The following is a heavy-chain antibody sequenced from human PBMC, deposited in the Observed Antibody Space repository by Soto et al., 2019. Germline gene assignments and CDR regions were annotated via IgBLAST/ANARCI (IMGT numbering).Heavy chain of an antibody. V-gene: IGHV1-18*01. Sequence: ASVKVSCKASGYTFTSYGISWVRQAPGQGLEWMGWISAYNGNTNYAQKLQGRVTMTTDTSTSTAYMELRSLRSDDTAVYYCARVRPPHYGDLHFDYWGQGTLVTVSS. CDR3: ARVRPPHYGDLHFDY. CDR1: GYTFTSYG. CDR2: ISAYNGNT. D-gene: IGHD4-17*01. J-gene: IGHJ4*02.